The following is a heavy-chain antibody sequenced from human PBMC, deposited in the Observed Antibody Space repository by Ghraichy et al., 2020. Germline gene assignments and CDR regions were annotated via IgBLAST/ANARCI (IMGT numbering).Heavy chain of an antibody. Sequence: GGSLRLSCAASGFTFGGYAMHWVRQAPGKGLEWVSGISWNGGSICYADSVKGRFTISRDNAKNSLYLQMNSLRAEDTALYYCAKGVGGADMVGRWDWFDAWGQGTLVTVSS. CDR1: GFTFGGYA. V-gene: IGHV3-9*01. CDR2: ISWNGGSI. J-gene: IGHJ5*02. D-gene: IGHD2-15*01. CDR3: AKGVGGADMVGRWDWFDA.